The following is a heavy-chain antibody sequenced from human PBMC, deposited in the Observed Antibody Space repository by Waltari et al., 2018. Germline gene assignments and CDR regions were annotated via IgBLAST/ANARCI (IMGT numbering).Heavy chain of an antibody. CDR3: ARGTLDP. J-gene: IGHJ5*02. CDR2: IYPNSGGT. Sequence: VQLVQSGAEVTKPGASVKASCKDSGYTFTDHHMHWVRQAPGQGFEWMGWIYPNSGGTNYAQKFQGRVTMTRDTSISTAYMELNRLTSDDTAVYFCARGTLDPWGQGTLVTVSS. V-gene: IGHV1-2*02. CDR1: GYTFTDHH.